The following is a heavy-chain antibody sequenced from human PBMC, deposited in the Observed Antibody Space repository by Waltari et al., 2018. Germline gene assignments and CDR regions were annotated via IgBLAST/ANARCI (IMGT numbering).Heavy chain of an antibody. J-gene: IGHJ4*02. CDR2: ISSSSSYI. CDR1: GFTFSSYS. D-gene: IGHD4-4*01. Sequence: EVQLVESGGGLVKPGGSLRLSCAASGFTFSSYSMNWVRQAPVKALEWVSSISSSSSYIDNPDTVKGRFTISRDNAKNSLYLQMNSLRAEDTAVYYCARDSRAEDRGYSNKRARIPYYFDYWGQGTLVTVSS. CDR3: ARDSRAEDRGYSNKRARIPYYFDY. V-gene: IGHV3-21*01.